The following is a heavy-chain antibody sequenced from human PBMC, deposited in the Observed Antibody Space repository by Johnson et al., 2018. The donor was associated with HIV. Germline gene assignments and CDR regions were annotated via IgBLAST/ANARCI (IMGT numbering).Heavy chain of an antibody. CDR3: ARGARGDLEWLLSGHAFDI. Sequence: VLLVESWGGLVQPGGSLRVSCAASGFTFSSYWMNWVRQAPGKGLEWVAKIKQDGSEKYYVDSVKGRFTISRDNAKNSLYLQMNSLRAEDTAVEYCARGARGDLEWLLSGHAFDIWGQGTMVTVSS. V-gene: IGHV3-7*01. CDR2: IKQDGSEK. J-gene: IGHJ3*02. CDR1: GFTFSSYW. D-gene: IGHD3-3*01.